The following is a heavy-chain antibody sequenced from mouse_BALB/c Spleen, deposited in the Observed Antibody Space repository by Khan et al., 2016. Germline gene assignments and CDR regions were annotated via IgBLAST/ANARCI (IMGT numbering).Heavy chain of an antibody. CDR2: IYPGDGDT. V-gene: IGHV1-87*01. CDR3: AGRGVSNAMDY. J-gene: IGHJ4*01. Sequence: QVQLQQSGAELARPGASVKLSCKASGYTFTSYWMQWVKQRPGQGLEWIGAIYPGDGDTRYTQKFKGKATLTADKSSSKAYMQLSSLASEDSADYYCAGRGVSNAMDYWGQEASITVSS. D-gene: IGHD2-2*01. CDR1: GYTFTSYW.